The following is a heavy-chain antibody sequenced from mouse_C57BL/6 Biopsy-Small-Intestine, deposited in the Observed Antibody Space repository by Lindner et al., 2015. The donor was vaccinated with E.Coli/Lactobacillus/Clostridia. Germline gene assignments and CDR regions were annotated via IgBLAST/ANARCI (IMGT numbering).Heavy chain of an antibody. CDR3: AREGLYATGFFDV. J-gene: IGHJ1*03. D-gene: IGHD1-1*01. CDR2: IYPRDGSN. CDR1: GYTFTNYD. Sequence: VQLQESGPELVKPGASVNLSCKASGYTFTNYDIDWVKQRPGQGLEWIGWIYPRDGSNKYNEKFKGKATLTVDTSSSTAYMVLHSLTSEDSAVYSCAREGLYATGFFDVWGTGTTVTVSS. V-gene: IGHV1-85*01.